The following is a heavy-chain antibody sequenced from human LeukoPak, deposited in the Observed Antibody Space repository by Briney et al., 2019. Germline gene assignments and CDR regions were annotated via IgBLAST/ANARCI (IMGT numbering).Heavy chain of an antibody. Sequence: PGGSLRLSCAASGFTFSSYAMSWVRQAPGKGLEWVSAISGSGGSTYYADPVKGRFTISRDNSKNTLYLQMNSLRAEDTAVYYCAGGITMIVVVITGHAFDIWGQGTMVTVSS. V-gene: IGHV3-23*01. J-gene: IGHJ3*02. CDR1: GFTFSSYA. CDR2: ISGSGGST. D-gene: IGHD3-22*01. CDR3: AGGITMIVVVITGHAFDI.